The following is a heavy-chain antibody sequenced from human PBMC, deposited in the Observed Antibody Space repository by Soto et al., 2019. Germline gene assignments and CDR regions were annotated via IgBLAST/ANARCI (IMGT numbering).Heavy chain of an antibody. J-gene: IGHJ4*02. CDR2: ISGSGSTS. Sequence: PGWSLRLSCAACGFIVRTYNMNWVRQAPGKGLEWVSDISGSGSTSYYAASVKGRFTISRDNDKNSLYLQMNSLRDEDTAVYYCATLTMVWGQGTLVTVSS. CDR1: GFIVRTYN. V-gene: IGHV3-48*02. D-gene: IGHD3-10*01. CDR3: ATLTMV.